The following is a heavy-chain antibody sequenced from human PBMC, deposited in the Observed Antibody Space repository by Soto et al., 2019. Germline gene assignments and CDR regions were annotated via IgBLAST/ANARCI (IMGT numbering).Heavy chain of an antibody. V-gene: IGHV1-69*13. CDR2: IIPIFGTA. J-gene: IGHJ4*02. D-gene: IGHD1-7*01. Sequence: VASVKVSCKASGGTFSSYAISWVRQAPGQGLEWMGGIIPIFGTANYAQKFQGRVTITADESTSTAYMELSSLRSEDTAVYYCARVDKLELPVWGQGTLVTVSS. CDR3: ARVDKLELPV. CDR1: GGTFSSYA.